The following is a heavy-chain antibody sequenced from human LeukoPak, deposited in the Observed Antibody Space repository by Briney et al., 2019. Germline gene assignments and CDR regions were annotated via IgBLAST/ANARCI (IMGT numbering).Heavy chain of an antibody. V-gene: IGHV3-49*04. D-gene: IGHD1-7*01. CDR3: TRLEKLPYFDQ. CDR2: VRTKAYGGTT. Sequence: PGRPLRLSCTASGFTFGDNAMGWVRQAPGKGLEWVGFVRTKAYGGTTEYAASVKGRFSISRDDSKTIAYLQMNSLKTEDTAVYYCTRLEKLPYFDQWGQGTLVTVSS. CDR1: GFTFGDNA. J-gene: IGHJ4*02.